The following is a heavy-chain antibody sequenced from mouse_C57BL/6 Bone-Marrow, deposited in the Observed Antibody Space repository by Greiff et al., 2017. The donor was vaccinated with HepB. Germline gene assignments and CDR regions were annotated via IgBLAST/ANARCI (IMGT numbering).Heavy chain of an antibody. J-gene: IGHJ3*01. CDR1: GYAFTNYL. V-gene: IGHV1-54*01. CDR3: ATTVAEAWFAY. CDR2: INPGSGGT. Sequence: QVQLQQSGAELVRPGTSVKVSCKASGYAFTNYLIEWVKQRPGQGLEWIGVINPGSGGTNYNEKFKGKATLTADKSSSTAYMQLSSLTSEDSAVYFCATTVAEAWFAYWGEGTLFTVSA. D-gene: IGHD1-1*01.